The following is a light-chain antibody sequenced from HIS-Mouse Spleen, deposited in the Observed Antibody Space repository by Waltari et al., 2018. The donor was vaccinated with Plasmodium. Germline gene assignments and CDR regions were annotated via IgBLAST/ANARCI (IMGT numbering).Light chain of an antibody. CDR1: QSVSSN. CDR3: QQYNNWSFT. V-gene: IGKV3-15*01. CDR2: GAS. J-gene: IGKJ3*01. Sequence: EIVMTQSPATLPVSPGDRATLSCRASQSVSSNLAWYQQKPGHAPRLLIYGASTRATGIPARFSGSGSGTEFTLTISSLQSEDFAVYYCQQYNNWSFTFGPGTKVDIK.